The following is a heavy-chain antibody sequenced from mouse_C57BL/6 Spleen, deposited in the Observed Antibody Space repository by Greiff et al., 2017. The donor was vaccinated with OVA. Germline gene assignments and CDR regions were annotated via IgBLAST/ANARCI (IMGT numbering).Heavy chain of an antibody. CDR2: IYPGDGDT. J-gene: IGHJ1*03. CDR3: ARKLSNPRYFDV. V-gene: IGHV1-80*01. Sequence: VNVVESGAELVKPGASVKISCKASGYAFSSYWMNWVKQRPGKGLEWIGQIYPGDGDTNYNGKFKGKATLTADKSSSTAYMPLSSLTSEDSAVYVCARKLSNPRYFDVWGTGTTVTVSS. CDR1: GYAFSSYW. D-gene: IGHD2-5*01.